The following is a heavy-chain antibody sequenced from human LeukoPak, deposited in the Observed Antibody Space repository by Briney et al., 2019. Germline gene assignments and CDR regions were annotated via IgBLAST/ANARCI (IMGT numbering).Heavy chain of an antibody. CDR2: ISSSSSYI. D-gene: IGHD1-20*01. Sequence: GGSLRLSCAASGFTFSRNTMNWVRQAPGKGLEWVSSISSSSSYIYYADSVKGRFTISRDNAKNSLYLQMNSLRAEDTAVYYCARAITGSPDYWGQGTLVTVSS. CDR1: GFTFSRNT. V-gene: IGHV3-21*01. CDR3: ARAITGSPDY. J-gene: IGHJ4*02.